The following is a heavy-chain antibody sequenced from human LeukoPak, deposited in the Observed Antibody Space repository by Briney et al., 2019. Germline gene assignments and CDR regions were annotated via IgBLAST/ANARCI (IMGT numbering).Heavy chain of an antibody. CDR1: GGSISSSTYY. J-gene: IGHJ6*03. CDR3: ARLRGETARGYSGYDMNYYYYYYMDV. Sequence: PSETLSLTCTVSGGSISSSTYYWGWIRQPPEKGLEWIGTIYYSGSTYYNPSLKSRVAISVDTSKNQFSLKLSSVTAADTAVYYCARLRGETARGYSGYDMNYYYYYYMDVWGKGTTVTVPS. CDR2: IYYSGST. V-gene: IGHV4-39*01. D-gene: IGHD5-12*01.